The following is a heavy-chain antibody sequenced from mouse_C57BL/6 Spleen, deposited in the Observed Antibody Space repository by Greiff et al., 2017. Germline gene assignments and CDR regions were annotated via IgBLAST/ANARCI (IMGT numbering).Heavy chain of an antibody. CDR3: TTGNYGRSFDY. CDR2: IDPDNGDT. Sequence: EVQLQQPGAELVRPGASVKLSCTASGFTFTDDCMHWVKQRPEQGLEWIGWIDPDNGDTEYASKFQGKATGTADKSSNTAYLQLSSLTSEDTAVYYCTTGNYGRSFDYWGQGTTLTVSS. D-gene: IGHD1-1*01. CDR1: GFTFTDDC. V-gene: IGHV14-4*01. J-gene: IGHJ2*01.